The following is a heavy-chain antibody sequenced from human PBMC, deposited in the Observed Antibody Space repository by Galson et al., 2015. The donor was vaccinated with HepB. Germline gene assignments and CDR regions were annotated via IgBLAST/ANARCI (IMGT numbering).Heavy chain of an antibody. CDR2: IHPDDSDT. Sequence: QSGAEVKKPGESLTISCKGSGYSFTSYWIGWVRQMPGRGLEWMGVIHPDDSDTAYSPSFKGQVTISADKSISTAYLQWSSLTTSDTAIYYCARLGNNGWRYFQHWGQGTLVTVSS. CDR3: ARLGNNGWRYFQH. CDR1: GYSFTSYW. J-gene: IGHJ1*01. D-gene: IGHD1/OR15-1a*01. V-gene: IGHV5-51*01.